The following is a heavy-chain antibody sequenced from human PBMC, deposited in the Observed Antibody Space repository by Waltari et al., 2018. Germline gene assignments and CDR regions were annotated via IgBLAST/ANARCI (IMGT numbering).Heavy chain of an antibody. CDR2: IFTSGIT. J-gene: IGHJ4*02. Sequence: QVQLQESGPGLVKPLETLSLTCSVSGGSIRSYYWSWIRQPAGKGLEWIGHIFTSGITKYNPSLKGRSTMSVAPSKNQFSLKLTSVTAADTAVYYCARESGDYSPFDNWGQGTLVTVSS. CDR1: GGSIRSYY. CDR3: ARESGDYSPFDN. V-gene: IGHV4-4*07. D-gene: IGHD4-17*01.